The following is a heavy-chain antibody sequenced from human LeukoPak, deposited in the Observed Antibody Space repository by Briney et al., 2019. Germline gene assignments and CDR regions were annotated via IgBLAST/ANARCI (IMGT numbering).Heavy chain of an antibody. Sequence: PSETLSLTCTVSGGSISSYYWSWIRQPPGKGLEWIGYIYYSGSTNYNPSLKSRVTISVDTSKNQFSLKLSSVTAADTAVYYCARSLRYFDWHEDAFDIWGQGTMVAVSS. V-gene: IGHV4-59*08. CDR1: GGSISSYY. CDR3: ARSLRYFDWHEDAFDI. CDR2: IYYSGST. D-gene: IGHD3-9*01. J-gene: IGHJ3*02.